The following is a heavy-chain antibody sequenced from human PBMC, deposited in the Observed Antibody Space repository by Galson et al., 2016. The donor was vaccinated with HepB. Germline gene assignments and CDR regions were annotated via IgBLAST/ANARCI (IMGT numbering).Heavy chain of an antibody. D-gene: IGHD6-13*01. V-gene: IGHV3-23*01. CDR2: GYGVGGGA. Sequence: SLRLSCAASGFTFSSYAMTWVRQAPGKGLEWVSAGYGVGGGAHYADSVKGRFTMSRDTSRNTLYLQMNSLRAEDTAVYYCARCERYGSGWYGKNDYWGQGTLVTVSS. J-gene: IGHJ4*02. CDR3: ARCERYGSGWYGKNDY. CDR1: GFTFSSYA.